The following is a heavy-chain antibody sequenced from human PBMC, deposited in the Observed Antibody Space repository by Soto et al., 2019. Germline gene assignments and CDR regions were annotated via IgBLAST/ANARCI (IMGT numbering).Heavy chain of an antibody. V-gene: IGHV3-23*01. D-gene: IGHD1-7*01. CDR1: GFRFSNYA. J-gene: IGHJ4*02. Sequence: GGSLRLSCVASGFRFSNYAMSWVRQAPGKGLEWFSAITGGGDDTFHADSVKGRFTISRDNSKNTLFLQMNSLRAEDTAVYYCAKGSHRTRTYYFDYWGQGALVTVYS. CDR2: ITGGGDDT. CDR3: AKGSHRTRTYYFDY.